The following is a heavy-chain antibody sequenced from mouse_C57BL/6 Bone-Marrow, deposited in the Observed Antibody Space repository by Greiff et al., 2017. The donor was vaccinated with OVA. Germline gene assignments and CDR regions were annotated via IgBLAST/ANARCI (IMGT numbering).Heavy chain of an antibody. V-gene: IGHV1-74*01. J-gene: IGHJ1*03. CDR1: DYTFTSYW. Sequence: QVQLQQPGAELLKPGASVKVSCKASDYTFTSYWMHWVKQRPGQGLEWIGRIHPSDSDTNYSQKFKGKATLTVDKSSSTACMQLSSLTSEDSAVYYCARGVRWYFDVWGTGTTVTVSS. CDR2: IHPSDSDT. D-gene: IGHD5-1*01. CDR3: ARGVRWYFDV.